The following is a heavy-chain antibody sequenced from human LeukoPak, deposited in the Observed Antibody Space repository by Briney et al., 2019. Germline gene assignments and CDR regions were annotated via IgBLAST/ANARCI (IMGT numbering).Heavy chain of an antibody. CDR2: IYSGGST. Sequence: GGSLRLSCAASGFTVSSNYMSWVRQAPGKGLEWVSVIYSGGSTYYADSVKGRFTISRDNSKNTLYLQMNSLRAEDTAVYYCAKGDYGSGSSYHYWGQGTLVTVSS. CDR1: GFTVSSNY. J-gene: IGHJ4*02. CDR3: AKGDYGSGSSYHY. V-gene: IGHV3-53*05. D-gene: IGHD3-10*01.